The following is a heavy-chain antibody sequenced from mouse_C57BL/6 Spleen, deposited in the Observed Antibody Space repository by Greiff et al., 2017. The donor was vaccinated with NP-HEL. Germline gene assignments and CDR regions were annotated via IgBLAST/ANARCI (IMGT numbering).Heavy chain of an antibody. D-gene: IGHD2-5*01. J-gene: IGHJ2*01. V-gene: IGHV1-55*01. CDR2: IYPGSGST. CDR3: ARTSYYSNYPSFDY. Sequence: VQLQQPGAELVKPGASVKMSCKASGYTFTSYWITWVKQRPGQGLEWIGDIYPGSGSTNYNEQFKSKATLTVDTSSSTAYMQLSSLTSEDSAVYYCARTSYYSNYPSFDYWGQGTTLTVSS. CDR1: GYTFTSYW.